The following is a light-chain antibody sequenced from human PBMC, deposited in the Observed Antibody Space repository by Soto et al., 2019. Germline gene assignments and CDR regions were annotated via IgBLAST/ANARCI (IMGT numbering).Light chain of an antibody. J-gene: IGLJ7*01. CDR1: SSNIGSNY. CDR3: GTWDDILSGLHVG. CDR2: RNN. V-gene: IGLV1-47*01. Sequence: QSVLTQPPSASGTPGQRVTISCSGSSSNIGSNYVYWYHQLPGTAPKLLSFRNNLRPSGVPDRFSGSKSGTSASLAISGLRSEDEADYYCGTWDDILSGLHVGFGRGTQLTDL.